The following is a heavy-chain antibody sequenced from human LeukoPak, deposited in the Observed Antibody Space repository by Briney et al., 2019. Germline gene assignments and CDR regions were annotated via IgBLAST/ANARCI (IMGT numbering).Heavy chain of an antibody. V-gene: IGHV3-9*01. J-gene: IGHJ4*02. CDR3: TRSRLNFWFGEFDR. Sequence: PGGSLRLSCAASGFTFDAYAIHWVRQAPGKGLEWVSGISWDGGIIGSADSVKDRFTISRDNAENSLYLQMNNLKADDTALYYCTRSRLNFWFGEFDRWGQGTLVTVSS. CDR2: ISWDGGII. D-gene: IGHD3-10*01. CDR1: GFTFDAYA.